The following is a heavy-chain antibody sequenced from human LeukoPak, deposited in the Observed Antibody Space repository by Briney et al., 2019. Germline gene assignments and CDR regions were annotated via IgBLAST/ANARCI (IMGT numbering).Heavy chain of an antibody. J-gene: IGHJ4*02. CDR3: AREGSYSSGFDY. V-gene: IGHV3-48*03. CDR1: GFTFSSYE. CDR2: ISSSGSTI. Sequence: GGSLRLSCAASGFTFSSYEMNWVRQAPGKGLEWVSYISSSGSTIYYADSVKGRFTISRDNAKNSLYLKMNSLRAEDTAVYYCAREGSYSSGFDYWGQGTLVTVSS. D-gene: IGHD6-19*01.